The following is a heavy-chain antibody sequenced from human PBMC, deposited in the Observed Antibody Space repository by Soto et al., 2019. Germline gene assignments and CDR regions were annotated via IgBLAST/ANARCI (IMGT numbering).Heavy chain of an antibody. CDR1: GGSFSDYS. CDR2: INDSGST. Sequence: SETLSLTSAVSGGSFSDYSWTWIRQPPGKGLEWIGEINDSGSTNYTPSLERRVTISRDTSKNRFSLKLSSVTAADTAVYYCARGSHNLLSYDSSGFYHYVHYWGQGSLVTVSS. CDR3: ARGSHNLLSYDSSGFYHYVHY. J-gene: IGHJ4*02. V-gene: IGHV4-34*01. D-gene: IGHD3-22*01.